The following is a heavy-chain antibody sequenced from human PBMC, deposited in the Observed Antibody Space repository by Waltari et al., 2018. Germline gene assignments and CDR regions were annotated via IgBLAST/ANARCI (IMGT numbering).Heavy chain of an antibody. D-gene: IGHD5-12*01. J-gene: IGHJ4*02. CDR1: GGSFSGYY. CDR2: INHSGST. V-gene: IGHV4-34*01. CDR3: ARVRGYSGYLHFDY. Sequence: QVQLQQWGAGLLKPSETLSLTCAVYGGSFSGYYWSWIRQPPGKGLEWIGEINHSGSTHHNPSLKSRVTISVDTSKNQFSLKLSSVTAADTAVYYCARVRGYSGYLHFDYWGQGTLVTVSS.